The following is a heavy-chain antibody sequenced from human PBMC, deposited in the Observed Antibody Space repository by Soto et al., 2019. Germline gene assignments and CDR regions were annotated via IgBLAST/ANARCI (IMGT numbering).Heavy chain of an antibody. J-gene: IGHJ4*02. CDR1: GYTFTSYG. CDR2: ISAYNGNT. CDR3: AREGPPVLD. Sequence: QVQLVQSGAEVKKPGASVKVSCKASGYTFTSYGISWVRQAPGQGLEWMGWISAYNGNTNYAQKLQGRVTMTTDTSKNTAYMDPRSLRSDDTAVDYRAREGPPVLDWGQGTLVTVSS. V-gene: IGHV1-18*01.